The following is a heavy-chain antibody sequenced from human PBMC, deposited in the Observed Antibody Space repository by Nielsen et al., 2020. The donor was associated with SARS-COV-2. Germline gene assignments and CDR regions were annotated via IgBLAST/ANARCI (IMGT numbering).Heavy chain of an antibody. J-gene: IGHJ4*02. CDR3: AKDWTAIVVVPSGGVDY. CDR2: ISYDGSNK. CDR1: GFTFSTYG. Sequence: GSLRLSCAASGFTFSTYGMHWVCQAPGKGLEWVAAISYDGSNKYYVDSVKGRFTISRDNSKNTLYLQMSSLREEDTAVYYCAKDWTAIVVVPSGGVDYWGQGTLVTVSS. V-gene: IGHV3-30*18. D-gene: IGHD2-15*01.